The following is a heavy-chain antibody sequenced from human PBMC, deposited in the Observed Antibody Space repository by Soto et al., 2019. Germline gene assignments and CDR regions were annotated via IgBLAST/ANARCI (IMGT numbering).Heavy chain of an antibody. J-gene: IGHJ4*02. D-gene: IGHD3-16*01. Sequence: GGSLRLSCATSGFDFNIYWMHWARQVPGKGLVWLSRINQDGSSAGYADSVRGRFTISRDNAKKTAYLQMNSLRVEDTAVYYCVEEGGAGTGYWGQGTLVTVSS. V-gene: IGHV3-74*01. CDR2: INQDGSSA. CDR1: GFDFNIYW. CDR3: VEEGGAGTGY.